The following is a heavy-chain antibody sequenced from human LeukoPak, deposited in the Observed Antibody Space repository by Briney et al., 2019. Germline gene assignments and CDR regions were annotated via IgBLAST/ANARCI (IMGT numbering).Heavy chain of an antibody. J-gene: IGHJ4*02. CDR2: IYYSGST. CDR3: ARVWGSYPFDY. D-gene: IGHD1-26*01. CDR1: GGSVSSGSYY. Sequence: PSETLSLTCTVSGGSVSSGSYYWSWIRQPPGKGLEWIGYIYYSGSTNYNPSLKGRVTISVDTSKNQFSLKLSSVTAADTAVYYCARVWGSYPFDYWGQGTLVTVSS. V-gene: IGHV4-61*01.